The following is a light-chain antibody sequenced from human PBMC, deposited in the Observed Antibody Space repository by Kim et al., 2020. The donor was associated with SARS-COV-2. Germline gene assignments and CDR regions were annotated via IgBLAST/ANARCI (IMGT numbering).Light chain of an antibody. CDR3: SSYAYANSLV. Sequence: QSALTQPASVSGSPGQSVTVSCTGTSSDVGAAALVSWYHQVPGEAPKLLIYEVDKRPSGVSNRFSGSKSGNAAALTISGLQAVDEGFYYCSSYAYANSLVFGSGTQLTVL. V-gene: IGLV2-23*02. CDR1: SSDVGAAAL. CDR2: EVD. J-gene: IGLJ3*02.